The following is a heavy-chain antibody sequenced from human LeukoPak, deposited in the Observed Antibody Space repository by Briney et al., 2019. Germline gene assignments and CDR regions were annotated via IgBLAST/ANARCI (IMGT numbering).Heavy chain of an antibody. CDR3: ARHGSGTSLALYP. CDR2: ICYSGST. Sequence: SETLSLTCTVSGGSISSSSYYWGWIRQPPGKGLEWIGSICYSGSTYYNPSLKSRVTISLGTSKNRFSLNLTSVTAADTAVYYCARHGSGTSLALYPWGQGTLVTVSS. CDR1: GGSISSSSYY. J-gene: IGHJ5*02. V-gene: IGHV4-39*01. D-gene: IGHD3-10*01.